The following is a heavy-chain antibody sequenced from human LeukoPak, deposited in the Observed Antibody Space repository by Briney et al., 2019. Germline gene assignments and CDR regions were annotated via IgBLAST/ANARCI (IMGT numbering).Heavy chain of an antibody. CDR1: GFTFSSYA. D-gene: IGHD3-22*01. CDR2: ISGSGGST. Sequence: GGSLRLSCAASGFTFSSYAMSWVRQAPGKGLEWVSAISGSGGSTYYADSVKGRFTIFRDNSKNTLYLQMNSLRAEDTAVYYCAATYYYDSSGYYYWGQGTLVTVSS. V-gene: IGHV3-23*01. CDR3: AATYYYDSSGYYY. J-gene: IGHJ4*02.